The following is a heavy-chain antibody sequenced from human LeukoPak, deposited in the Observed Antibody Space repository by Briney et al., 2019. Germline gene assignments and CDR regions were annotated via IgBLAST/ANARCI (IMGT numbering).Heavy chain of an antibody. CDR1: GGSISSYY. Sequence: SETLSLTCTVSGGSISSYYWSWIRQPPGKGLEWIGYIYTSGSTNYNPSLKSRVTISVDTSKNQFSLKLSSVTAADTAVYYCASSGYSYGYSDYWGQGTLVTVAT. J-gene: IGHJ4*02. V-gene: IGHV4-4*09. CDR3: ASSGYSYGYSDY. CDR2: IYTSGST. D-gene: IGHD5-18*01.